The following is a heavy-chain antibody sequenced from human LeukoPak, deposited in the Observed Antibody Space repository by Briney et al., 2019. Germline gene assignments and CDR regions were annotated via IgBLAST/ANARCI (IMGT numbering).Heavy chain of an antibody. J-gene: IGHJ6*02. CDR1: GGTFSSYA. CDR2: IIPILGIA. CDR3: ARRQSDSYYYYGMGV. Sequence: SVKVSCKASGGTFSSYAISWVRQAPGQGLEWMGRIIPILGIANYAQKFQGRVTITADKSTSTAYMELSSLRSEDTAVYYCARRQSDSYYYYGMGVWGQGTTVTVSS. V-gene: IGHV1-69*04. D-gene: IGHD5-24*01.